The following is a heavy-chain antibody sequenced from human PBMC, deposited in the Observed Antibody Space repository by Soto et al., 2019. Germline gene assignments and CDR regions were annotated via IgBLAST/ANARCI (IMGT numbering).Heavy chain of an antibody. Sequence: SETLSLTCTVSGGSISGYYWIWIRQPPGKGLEWIGYIHYSGSTNYNPSLKSRVTISIDTSKNQFSLKLSSVTAADTAVYYCARVGWTTVGYYFDYWGQGTLVTVSS. D-gene: IGHD4-17*01. CDR3: ARVGWTTVGYYFDY. CDR1: GGSISGYY. CDR2: IHYSGST. V-gene: IGHV4-59*01. J-gene: IGHJ4*02.